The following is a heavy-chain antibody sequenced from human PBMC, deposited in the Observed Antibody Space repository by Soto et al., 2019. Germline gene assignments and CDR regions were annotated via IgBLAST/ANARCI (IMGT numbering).Heavy chain of an antibody. CDR2: ISYDGSNK. Sequence: GGSLRLSCAASGFTFSSYGMHWVRQAPGKGLEWVAVISYDGSNKYYADSVKGRFTISRDNSKNTLYLQMNSLRAEDTAVYYCAKDLIEEPLSYIIIVRGVNTPVYSEMDVLCQGATVTVSS. V-gene: IGHV3-30*18. D-gene: IGHD3-10*01. CDR1: GFTFSSYG. J-gene: IGHJ6*02. CDR3: AKDLIEEPLSYIIIVRGVNTPVYSEMDV.